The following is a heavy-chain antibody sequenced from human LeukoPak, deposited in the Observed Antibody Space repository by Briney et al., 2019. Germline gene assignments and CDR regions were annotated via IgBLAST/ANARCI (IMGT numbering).Heavy chain of an antibody. V-gene: IGHV1-46*01. CDR1: GYTFTSYY. J-gene: IGHJ5*02. CDR3: ARAGGSGSYNNWFDP. Sequence: ASVKVSCKASGYTFTSYYMHWVRQAPGQGLEWMGIINPSGGSTSYAQKFQGRVTMTRDTSTSTVYMELSSLRSEDTAVYYCARAGGSGSYNNWFDPWGQGTLVTVYS. CDR2: INPSGGST. D-gene: IGHD3-10*01.